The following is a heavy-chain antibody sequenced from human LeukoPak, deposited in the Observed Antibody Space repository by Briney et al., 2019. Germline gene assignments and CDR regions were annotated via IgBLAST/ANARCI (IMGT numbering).Heavy chain of an antibody. Sequence: ASVKVSCKASGYTFTSYGISWVRQAPGQGLEWMGWISAYNGNTNYAQKLQGRVTMTTDTSTSTAYMELRSLRSDDTAVYYCARGQIQPWSTARFDWFDPWGQGTLVTVSS. D-gene: IGHD5-18*01. CDR1: GYTFTSYG. CDR2: ISAYNGNT. V-gene: IGHV1-18*01. CDR3: ARGQIQPWSTARFDWFDP. J-gene: IGHJ5*02.